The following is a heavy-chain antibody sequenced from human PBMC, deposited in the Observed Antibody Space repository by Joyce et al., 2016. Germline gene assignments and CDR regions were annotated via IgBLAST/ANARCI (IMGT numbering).Heavy chain of an antibody. D-gene: IGHD3-10*01. Sequence: QVQLVESGGGVVQPGRSLSLSGAASGFSFSNYVMHWVRQAPGKRLEWVSVISFDGDNKNYADSVKGRFTISRDNSKNTLYLQLNSLRAEDTAVYFCARDFPLSMVRGVIRWGFDYWGQGTLVIVSS. CDR1: GFSFSNYV. CDR3: ARDFPLSMVRGVIRWGFDY. CDR2: ISFDGDNK. J-gene: IGHJ4*02. V-gene: IGHV3-30-3*01.